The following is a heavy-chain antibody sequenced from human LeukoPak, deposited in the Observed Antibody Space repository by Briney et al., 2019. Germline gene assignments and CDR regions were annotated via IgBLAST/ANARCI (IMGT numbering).Heavy chain of an antibody. CDR2: IWYDGNNK. J-gene: IGHJ4*02. CDR3: AREMGLNIVATFGY. D-gene: IGHD5-12*01. Sequence: GGSLRLSCSASGFTFSSYAMHWVRQAPGKGLEWVAVIWYDGNNKYYADSVKGRFTVSRDNSKNTVYLQVSSLRVEDTAVYYCAREMGLNIVATFGYWGQGTLVTVSS. CDR1: GFTFSSYA. V-gene: IGHV3-33*01.